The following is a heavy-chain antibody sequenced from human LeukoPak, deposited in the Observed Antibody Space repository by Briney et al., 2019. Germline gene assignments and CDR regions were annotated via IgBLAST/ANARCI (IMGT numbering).Heavy chain of an antibody. CDR2: INNDGSST. CDR3: ARDYNSSPDY. J-gene: IGHJ4*02. CDR1: GFPFSPYW. V-gene: IGHV3-74*03. D-gene: IGHD6-13*01. Sequence: GGSLRLSCAASGFPFSPYWMHWVRQAPGKGLVGVSRINNDGSSTMYADSVKGRFTISRDNARNTLYLQMNSLRDDDTAVYYCARDYNSSPDYWGQGTLVTVSS.